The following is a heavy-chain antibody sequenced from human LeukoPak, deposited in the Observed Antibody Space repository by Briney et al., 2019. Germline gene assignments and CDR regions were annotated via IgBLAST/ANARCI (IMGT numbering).Heavy chain of an antibody. CDR1: GFSVSEYY. V-gene: IGHV3-69-1*01. CDR2: ITRENWI. CDR3: ARGLHLDSSGSLYY. J-gene: IGHJ4*02. Sequence: GGSLRHSCAASGFSVSEYYVTWVRQAPGKGLEWISYITRENWIYYSDSVKGRFTISRDHAKNSVYLEMNSLRADDTAVYYCARGLHLDSSGSLYYWGQGTLVTVSS. D-gene: IGHD3-22*01.